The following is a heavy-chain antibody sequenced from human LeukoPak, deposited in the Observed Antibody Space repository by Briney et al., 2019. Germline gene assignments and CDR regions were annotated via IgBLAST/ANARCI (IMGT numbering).Heavy chain of an antibody. CDR1: GGSFSGYY. V-gene: IGHV4-34*01. CDR3: ARGRSITIFGVVIIKDNWFDP. CDR2: INHSGST. J-gene: IGHJ5*02. Sequence: PSETLSLTCAVYGGSFSGYYWSWIRQPPGKGLEWIGEINHSGSTNYNPSLKSRVTISVDTSKNQFSLKLSSVTAADTAVYYCARGRSITIFGVVIIKDNWFDPWGQGTLVTVSS. D-gene: IGHD3-3*01.